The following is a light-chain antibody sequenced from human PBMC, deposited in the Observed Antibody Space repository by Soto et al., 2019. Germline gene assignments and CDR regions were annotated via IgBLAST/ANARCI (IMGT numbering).Light chain of an antibody. CDR1: SSDVGGYNY. CDR3: SSYAGSNTVV. Sequence: QSALTQPPSASGSPGQSVIISCTGTSSDVGGYNYVSWYQQHPGKAPKLMIYEVNKRPSGVPDRFSGSKSGNTASLTVSGLQAEDEADYYCSSYAGSNTVVFGGGTKLTVL. J-gene: IGLJ2*01. V-gene: IGLV2-8*01. CDR2: EVN.